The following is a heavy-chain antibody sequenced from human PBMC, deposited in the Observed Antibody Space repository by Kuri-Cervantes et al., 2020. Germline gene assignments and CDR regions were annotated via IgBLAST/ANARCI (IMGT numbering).Heavy chain of an antibody. D-gene: IGHD3-16*01. J-gene: IGHJ4*02. CDR2: ISSSGSTI. CDR1: GFTFSTYW. CDR3: ARGGYALAVCDY. V-gene: IGHV3-11*01. Sequence: GGSLRLSCAASGFTFSTYWMHWVRQAPGKGLEWVSAISSSGSTIYYADSVKGRFTISRDNAKNSLYLQMNSLRAEDTAVYYCARGGYALAVCDYWGQGTLVTVSS.